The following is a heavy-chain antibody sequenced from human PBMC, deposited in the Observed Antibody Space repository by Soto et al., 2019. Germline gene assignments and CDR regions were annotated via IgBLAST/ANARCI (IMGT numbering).Heavy chain of an antibody. Sequence: QMQLVESGGGVVQPGRSLRLSCAASGFTFSTYGMHWVRQAPGKGLEWVAVISFDGSNKNYADSLKGRFTISRDNAKNTLYLQMNSLRPEDTAVYYCAKVAVEKMIDYWGQGTLFTVSS. V-gene: IGHV3-30*18. CDR3: AKVAVEKMIDY. CDR1: GFTFSTYG. CDR2: ISFDGSNK. J-gene: IGHJ4*02.